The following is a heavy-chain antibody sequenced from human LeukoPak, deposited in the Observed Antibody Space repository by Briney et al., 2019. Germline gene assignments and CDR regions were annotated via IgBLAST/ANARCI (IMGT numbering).Heavy chain of an antibody. CDR2: IHHSGPT. Sequence: SETLSLTCTVSDYSISSGFYWGWIRQPPGKGLEWLGSIHHSGPTHYNPSLMSRDTLSVDTSKNHISLKVTSVTASDTAVYYCARDDSDFAYWGQGTLVTVSS. V-gene: IGHV4-38-2*02. CDR3: ARDDSDFAY. D-gene: IGHD4-11*01. CDR1: DYSISSGFY. J-gene: IGHJ4*02.